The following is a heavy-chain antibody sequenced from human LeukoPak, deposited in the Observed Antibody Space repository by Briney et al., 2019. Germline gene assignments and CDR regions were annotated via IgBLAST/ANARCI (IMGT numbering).Heavy chain of an antibody. V-gene: IGHV1-46*01. J-gene: IGHJ5*02. D-gene: IGHD3-22*01. Sequence: GASVKVSCKASGYTFTSYYMHWVRQAPGQGLEWMGIINPSGGSTSYAQKFQGRVTMTRDTSTSTVYMELSSLRSEDTAVYNCARVAYYDSSGYPHGFDPWGQGTLVTVSS. CDR2: INPSGGST. CDR3: ARVAYYDSSGYPHGFDP. CDR1: GYTFTSYY.